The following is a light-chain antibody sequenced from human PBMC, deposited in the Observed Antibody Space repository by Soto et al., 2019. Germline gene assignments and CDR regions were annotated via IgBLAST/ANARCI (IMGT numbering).Light chain of an antibody. V-gene: IGLV2-14*01. CDR2: EVS. Sequence: QSVLTQPASVSGSPGQSITISCTGTSSDVGGYNYVSWYQQHPGKAPKLLIYEVSNRPAGVSYRFSGSKSGNTASLTISGLQAEDEADYYCNSYAGRTFVFGTGTKLTVL. J-gene: IGLJ1*01. CDR3: NSYAGRTFV. CDR1: SSDVGGYNY.